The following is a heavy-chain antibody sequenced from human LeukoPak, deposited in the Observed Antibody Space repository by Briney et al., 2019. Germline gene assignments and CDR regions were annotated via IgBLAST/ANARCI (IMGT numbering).Heavy chain of an antibody. V-gene: IGHV4-34*01. D-gene: IGHD3-10*01. CDR2: INHSGST. CDR1: GGSFSGYY. Sequence: PSETLSLTCATSGGSFSGYYWSWIRQPPGKGLEWIGEINHSGSTNYNPSLKSRVTISLDTSKNQFSLKLSSVTAADTAVYYCARAAPMVRGVPLDYWGQGTLVTVSS. CDR3: ARAAPMVRGVPLDY. J-gene: IGHJ4*02.